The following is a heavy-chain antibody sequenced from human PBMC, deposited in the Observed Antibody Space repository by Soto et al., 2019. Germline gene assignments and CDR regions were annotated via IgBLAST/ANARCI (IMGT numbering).Heavy chain of an antibody. CDR1: GFTFSDYY. CDR3: ARVDLTSGDYFSIYGTRTGVTFADY. Sequence: GGSLRLSCAASGFTFSDYYMSWIRQAPGKGLEWVSYISSSGSTIYYADSVKGRFTISRDNAKNSLYLQMNSLRAEDTAVYYCARVDLTSGDYFSIYGTRTGVTFADYWGQGTLVTVSS. J-gene: IGHJ4*02. CDR2: ISSSGSTI. V-gene: IGHV3-11*01. D-gene: IGHD4-17*01.